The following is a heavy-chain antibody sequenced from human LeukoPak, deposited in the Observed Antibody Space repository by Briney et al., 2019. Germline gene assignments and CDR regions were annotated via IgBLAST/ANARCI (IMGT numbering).Heavy chain of an antibody. CDR2: ISGSGGST. Sequence: GGSLRLSCAASGFTVSNNYMNWVRQAPGKGLEWVSAISGSGGSTYYADSVKGRFTISRDNSKNTLYLQMNSLRAEDTAVYYCAKGRDDYGDYGCDYWGQGTLVTVSS. V-gene: IGHV3-23*01. J-gene: IGHJ4*02. D-gene: IGHD4-17*01. CDR1: GFTVSNNY. CDR3: AKGRDDYGDYGCDY.